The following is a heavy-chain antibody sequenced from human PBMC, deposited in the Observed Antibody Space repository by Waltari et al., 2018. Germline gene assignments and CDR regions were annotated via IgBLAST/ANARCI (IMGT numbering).Heavy chain of an antibody. V-gene: IGHV3-21*01. J-gene: IGHJ6*03. CDR1: GFTFSSYS. CDR3: ARQQLEDYYYMDV. CDR2: ISSSSSYI. Sequence: EVQLVESGGGLVKPGGSLRLSCAASGFTFSSYSMNWVRQAPGKGLEWVSSISSSSSYIYYADSVKGRFTISRDNAKNSLYLQMNSLRAEDTAVYYCARQQLEDYYYMDVWGKGTTVTVSS. D-gene: IGHD6-13*01.